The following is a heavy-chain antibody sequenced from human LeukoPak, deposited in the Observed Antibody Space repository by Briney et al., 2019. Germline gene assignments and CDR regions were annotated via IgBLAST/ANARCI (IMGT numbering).Heavy chain of an antibody. CDR1: GFTFSSYW. D-gene: IGHD1-20*01. Sequence: PGGSLRLSCAASGFTFSSYWMSWVRQASGKGLEWVANIKQDGSEKYYVDSVKGRFTISRDNAKNSLYLQMNSLRAEDTAVYYCARFNWNDAFDIWGQGTMVTVSS. V-gene: IGHV3-7*01. CDR2: IKQDGSEK. J-gene: IGHJ3*02. CDR3: ARFNWNDAFDI.